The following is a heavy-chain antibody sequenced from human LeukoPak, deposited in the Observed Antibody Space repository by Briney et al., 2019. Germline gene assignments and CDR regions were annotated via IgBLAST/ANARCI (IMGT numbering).Heavy chain of an antibody. CDR1: GFTFSSYG. V-gene: IGHV3-33*01. CDR2: IWYDGSNK. CDR3: ARDQFEVVPAAADCYYYYGMDV. Sequence: GRSLRLSCAASGFTFSSYGMHWVRQAPGKGLEWVAVIWYDGSNKYYADSVKGRFTISRDNSKNTLYLQMNSLRAEDTAVYYCARDQFEVVPAAADCYYYYGMDVWGQGTTVTVSS. J-gene: IGHJ6*02. D-gene: IGHD2-2*01.